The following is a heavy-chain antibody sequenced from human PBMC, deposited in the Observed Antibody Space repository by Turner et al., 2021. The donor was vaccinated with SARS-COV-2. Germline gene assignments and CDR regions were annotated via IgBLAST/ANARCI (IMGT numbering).Heavy chain of an antibody. CDR3: ARALSSSSGDFDY. CDR1: GYTFTGYY. V-gene: IGHV1-2*02. CDR2: INPNSGGT. Sequence: QVQLVQSGTEVKKPGASVKVSFKASGYTFTGYYMHWVRQAPGQGLEWMGWINPNSGGTNYAQKFQGRVTMTRDTSISTAYMELSRLRSDDTAVYYCARALSSSSGDFDYWGQGTLVTVSS. J-gene: IGHJ4*02. D-gene: IGHD6-6*01.